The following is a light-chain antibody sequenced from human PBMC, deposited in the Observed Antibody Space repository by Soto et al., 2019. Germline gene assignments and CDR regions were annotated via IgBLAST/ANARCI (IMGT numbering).Light chain of an antibody. CDR1: QSISSW. V-gene: IGKV1-5*01. CDR2: DAS. J-gene: IGKJ2*01. Sequence: DIQMTQSPSTLSASVGARVTITCRASQSISSWLAWYRQKPGKAPKLLIYDASSLESGVPSRFSGSGSGTEFTLTISSLQPDEFATYYCQQYNSYPYTFGHGTKLEIK. CDR3: QQYNSYPYT.